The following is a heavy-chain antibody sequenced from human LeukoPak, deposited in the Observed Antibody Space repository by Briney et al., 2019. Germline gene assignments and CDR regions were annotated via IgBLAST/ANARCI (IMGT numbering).Heavy chain of an antibody. V-gene: IGHV4-39*01. Sequence: SETLSLTCTVSGGSISSSSYYWGWIRQPPGKGLEWIGSTYYSGSTYYNPSLKSRVTISVDTSKNQFSLKLSSVTAADTAVYYCATLNDYYDSSGYPRFGPWSQGTLVTVSS. CDR1: GGSISSSSYY. D-gene: IGHD3-22*01. CDR3: ATLNDYYDSSGYPRFGP. CDR2: TYYSGST. J-gene: IGHJ5*02.